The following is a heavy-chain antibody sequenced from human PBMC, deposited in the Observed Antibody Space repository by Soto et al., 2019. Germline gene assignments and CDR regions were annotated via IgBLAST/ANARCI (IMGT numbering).Heavy chain of an antibody. CDR2: INAGNGNT. CDR1: GSTFTSYA. J-gene: IGHJ4*02. Sequence: ASVKVSSKASGSTFTSYAMHWVRQAPGQRLEWMGWINAGNGNTKYSQKFQGRVTITRDTSASTAYMELSSLRSEDTAVYYCARVGGWYVPDYWGQGTLVTVSS. D-gene: IGHD6-19*01. V-gene: IGHV1-3*01. CDR3: ARVGGWYVPDY.